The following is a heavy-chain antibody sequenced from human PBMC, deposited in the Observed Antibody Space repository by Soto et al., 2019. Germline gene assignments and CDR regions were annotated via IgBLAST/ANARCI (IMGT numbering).Heavy chain of an antibody. CDR2: IYYSGST. D-gene: IGHD1-7*01. J-gene: IGHJ6*03. Sequence: QVQLQESGPGLVKPSETLSLTCTVSGGSISSYYWSWIRQPPGKGLEWIGYIYYSGSTNYNPSLKSRVTISVDTSKNQFSLKLSSVTAADTAVYYCARLSAGTGYLYYYYYYMDVWGKGTTVTVSS. CDR1: GGSISSYY. V-gene: IGHV4-59*08. CDR3: ARLSAGTGYLYYYYYYMDV.